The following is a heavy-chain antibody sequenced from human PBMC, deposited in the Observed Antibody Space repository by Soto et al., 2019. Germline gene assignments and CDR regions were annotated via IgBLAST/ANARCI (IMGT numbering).Heavy chain of an antibody. CDR2: ISSAGGTI. D-gene: IGHD2-21*01. V-gene: IGHV3-48*03. CDR3: ARVSRIPVQGMDV. Sequence: ESGGGLVQPGGSLRLSCAASGFSFSSFEMNWVRQAPGKGLEWVSYISSAGGTIYYADSVKGRFTISKDSAKNSLCLQMNSLRADDTGVYYCARVSRIPVQGMDVWGQGTTVTVSS. CDR1: GFSFSSFE. J-gene: IGHJ6*02.